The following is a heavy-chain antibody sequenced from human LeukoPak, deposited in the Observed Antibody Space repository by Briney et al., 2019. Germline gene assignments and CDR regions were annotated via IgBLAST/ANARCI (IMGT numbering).Heavy chain of an antibody. CDR1: GFTFSSYW. V-gene: IGHV3-7*01. CDR2: IKQDGSEK. Sequence: GGSLRLSCAASGFTFSSYWMSWVRQAPGKGLEWVANIKQDGSEKYYVDSVKGRFTISRDNAKNSLYLQMNSLRAEDTAVYYCAREVRVPSGYAYYYYYGMDVWGQGTTVTVSS. CDR3: AREVRVPSGYAYYYYYGMDV. D-gene: IGHD5-12*01. J-gene: IGHJ6*02.